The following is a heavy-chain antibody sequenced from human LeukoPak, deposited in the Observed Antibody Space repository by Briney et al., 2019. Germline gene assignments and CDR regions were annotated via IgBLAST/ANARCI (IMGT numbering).Heavy chain of an antibody. J-gene: IGHJ4*02. Sequence: SETLSLTCTVSGGSISSYYWSWIRQPPGKGLEWIGYIYYSGSTNYNPSLKSRVTISVDTSKNQFSLKLSSVTAADTAVYYCARVSRDCGGDCYTIDYWGQGTLVTVSS. CDR2: IYYSGST. CDR1: GGSISSYY. CDR3: ARVSRDCGGDCYTIDY. D-gene: IGHD2-21*02. V-gene: IGHV4-59*01.